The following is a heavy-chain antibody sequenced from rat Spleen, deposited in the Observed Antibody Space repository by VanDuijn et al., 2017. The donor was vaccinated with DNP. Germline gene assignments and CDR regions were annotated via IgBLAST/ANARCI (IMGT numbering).Heavy chain of an antibody. CDR3: ARSTTDIRGYYFDY. CDR1: GFTFSNYG. V-gene: IGHV5-19*01. CDR2: ISPSGGST. J-gene: IGHJ2*01. Sequence: EVQLVESGGGLVQPGRSLKLSCAASGFTFSNYGMHWIRQAPTKGLEWVASISPSGGSTYYRDSVKGRFTISRDNAKNTLYLQMNSLRSEDTATYYCARSTTDIRGYYFDYWGQGVMVTVSS. D-gene: IGHD1-11*01.